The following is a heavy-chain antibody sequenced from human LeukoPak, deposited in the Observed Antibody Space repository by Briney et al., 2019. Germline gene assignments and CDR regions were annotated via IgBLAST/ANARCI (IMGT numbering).Heavy chain of an antibody. CDR3: AGALVTYDY. D-gene: IGHD3-9*01. J-gene: IGHJ4*02. CDR2: ISGSSSCI. V-gene: IGHV3-21*01. Sequence: GGSLRLSCAASGFTFSSYSMNWVRQAPGKGLEWVSSISGSSSCIYYADSVKGRYTISRDNAKNSLYLQMNSLRAEDTAVYYCAGALVTYDYWGQGTLVTVSS. CDR1: GFTFSSYS.